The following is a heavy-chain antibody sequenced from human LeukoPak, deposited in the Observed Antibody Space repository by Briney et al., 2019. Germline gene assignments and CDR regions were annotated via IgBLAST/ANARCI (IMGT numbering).Heavy chain of an antibody. Sequence: GGSLRLSCAASGFTFSSYAMSWVRQAPGKGLEWVSSISSSGSGTYYADSVKGRFIISRDNSKSTLYLQLSSLRAEDTAVYYCAKAMSTDHYDSRGFYRVDFDSWGQGTLVTVSS. CDR3: AKAMSTDHYDSRGFYRVDFDS. CDR2: ISSSGSGT. J-gene: IGHJ4*02. V-gene: IGHV3-23*01. D-gene: IGHD3-22*01. CDR1: GFTFSSYA.